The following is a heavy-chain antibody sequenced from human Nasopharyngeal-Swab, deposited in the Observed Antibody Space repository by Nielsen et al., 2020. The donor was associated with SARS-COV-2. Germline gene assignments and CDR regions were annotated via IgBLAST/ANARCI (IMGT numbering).Heavy chain of an antibody. CDR2: ISYDGSNE. D-gene: IGHD3-16*01. J-gene: IGHJ4*02. CDR3: AREADEGLAYFDY. Sequence: GESLKISCAASGFTFSSYAMHWVRQAPGKGLEWVAVISYDGSNEYYADSVKGRFTISRDNSKNTLYLQMNSLRAEDTAVYYCAREADEGLAYFDYWGQGTLVTVSS. CDR1: GFTFSSYA. V-gene: IGHV3-30-3*01.